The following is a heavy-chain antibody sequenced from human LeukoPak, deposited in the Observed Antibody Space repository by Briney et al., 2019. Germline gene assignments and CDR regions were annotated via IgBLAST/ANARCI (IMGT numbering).Heavy chain of an antibody. CDR2: ISSSSSYI. CDR3: ARDRFTAMVVYYFDY. V-gene: IGHV3-21*01. Sequence: GGSLRLSCAASGFTFSSHSMNWVRQAPGKGLEWVSSISSSSSYIYYADSVKGRFTISRDNAKNSLYLQMNSLRAEDTAVYYCARDRFTAMVVYYFDYWGQGTLVTVSS. D-gene: IGHD5-18*01. J-gene: IGHJ4*02. CDR1: GFTFSSHS.